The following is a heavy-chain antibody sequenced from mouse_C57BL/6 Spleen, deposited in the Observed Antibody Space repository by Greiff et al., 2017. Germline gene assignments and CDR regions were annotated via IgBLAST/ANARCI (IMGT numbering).Heavy chain of an antibody. J-gene: IGHJ4*01. V-gene: IGHV1-15*01. CDR1: GYTFTDYE. CDR2: IDPETGGT. CDR3: TRGAYYYYGSMDY. D-gene: IGHD1-1*01. Sequence: VQLQQSGAELVRPGASVTLSCKASGYTFTDYEMHWVKQTPVHGLEWIGAIDPETGGTAYNQKFKGKAILTADKSSSTAYMELRSLTSEASAVYYCTRGAYYYYGSMDYWGQGTSVTVSS.